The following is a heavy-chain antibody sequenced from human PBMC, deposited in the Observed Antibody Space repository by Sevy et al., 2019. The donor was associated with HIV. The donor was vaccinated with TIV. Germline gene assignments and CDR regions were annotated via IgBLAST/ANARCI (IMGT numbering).Heavy chain of an antibody. V-gene: IGHV3-72*01. CDR3: ATHAGIAGAGRVFDY. CDR2: IRNKADSYTT. Sequence: GGSLRLSCAASGFTFSDHYMEWVRQAPGKGLEWVGRIRNKADSYTTEYTASVKGRFTISRHDSKNSLYMLMNSLKTEDTAVYYCATHAGIAGAGRVFDYWGQGTLVTVSS. D-gene: IGHD6-13*01. CDR1: GFTFSDHY. J-gene: IGHJ4*02.